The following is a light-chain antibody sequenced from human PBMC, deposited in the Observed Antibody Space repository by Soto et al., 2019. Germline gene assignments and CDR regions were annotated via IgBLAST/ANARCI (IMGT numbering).Light chain of an antibody. Sequence: VVMTQSPATLSVSPGERVTLSCRASQSINAHLAWYQQKPGQAPRLLIHGASTRATGIPARFSGSGFGTEFILTISSLQSEDFAVYYCQQYNTWLWTFGQGTKVEIE. CDR1: QSINAH. V-gene: IGKV3-15*01. J-gene: IGKJ1*01. CDR2: GAS. CDR3: QQYNTWLWT.